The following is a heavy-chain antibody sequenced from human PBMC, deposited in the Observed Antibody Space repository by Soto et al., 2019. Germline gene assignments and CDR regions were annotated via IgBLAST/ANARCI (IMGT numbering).Heavy chain of an antibody. CDR2: ISYDGSNT. J-gene: IGHJ4*02. Sequence: QVQLVESGGGVVQPGRSLRLSCAASGFTFSSYAMHWVRQAPGKGLEWVAVISYDGSNTYYADSVKGRFTISRDNSKNTLYLQMNSLRAEDTAVYYCARAYEGDYFDYWGQGTLVTVSS. CDR3: ARAYEGDYFDY. D-gene: IGHD3-16*01. V-gene: IGHV3-30-3*01. CDR1: GFTFSSYA.